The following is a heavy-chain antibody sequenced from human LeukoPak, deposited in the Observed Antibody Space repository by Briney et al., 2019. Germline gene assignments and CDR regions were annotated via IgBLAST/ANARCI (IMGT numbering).Heavy chain of an antibody. V-gene: IGHV3-23*01. CDR3: AKNGFYDSSGYYWGAFDY. Sequence: GGSLRLSCAASGFTFSSYAMNWVRQAPRKGLEWVSGISDNGDSIYYGDSVKGRFTISRDNSKNTLYLQMNSLRAEDTAVYYCAKNGFYDSSGYYWGAFDYWGQGTLVTVSS. CDR1: GFTFSSYA. CDR2: ISDNGDSI. D-gene: IGHD3-22*01. J-gene: IGHJ4*02.